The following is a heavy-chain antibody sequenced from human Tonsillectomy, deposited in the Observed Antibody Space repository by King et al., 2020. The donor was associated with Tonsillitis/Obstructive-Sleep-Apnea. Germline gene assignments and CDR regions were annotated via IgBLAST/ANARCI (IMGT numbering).Heavy chain of an antibody. V-gene: IGHV4-34*01. Sequence: VQLQQWGAGLLKPSETLSLTCAVYGGSFSGYYWSWIRQPPGKGLEWIGEIKHSGSTNYNPSLKSRVTISVDTSKNQFSLKLSSVTAADTAVYYCARGSTLVRYYYYMDVWGKGTTVTVSS. CDR2: IKHSGST. J-gene: IGHJ6*03. CDR3: ARGSTLVRYYYYMDV. D-gene: IGHD1-1*01. CDR1: GGSFSGYY.